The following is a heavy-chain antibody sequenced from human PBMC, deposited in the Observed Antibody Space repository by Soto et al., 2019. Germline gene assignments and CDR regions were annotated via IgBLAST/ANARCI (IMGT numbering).Heavy chain of an antibody. CDR2: ISSNGGST. J-gene: IGHJ6*02. CDR1: GFTFSSYA. Sequence: GGSLRLSCAASGFTFSSYAMHWVRQAPGKGLEYVSAISSNGGSTYYANSVKGRFTISRDNSKNTLYLQMGSLRAEDMAVYYCARGHLRSVDYYYYYGMDVWGQGTTVTVSS. V-gene: IGHV3-64*01. D-gene: IGHD4-17*01. CDR3: ARGHLRSVDYYYYYGMDV.